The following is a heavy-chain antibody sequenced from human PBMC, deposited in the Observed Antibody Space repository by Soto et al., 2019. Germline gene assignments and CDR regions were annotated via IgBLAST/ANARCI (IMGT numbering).Heavy chain of an antibody. D-gene: IGHD3-10*01. J-gene: IGHJ4*02. Sequence: QVQLVQSGAEVKKPGSSVKVSCKASGGTFSSHVFNWVRQAPGQGLECMGGIMPIIGTANYAQKFQGRVTITADESTSPAYMELSSLRSEDTAVYYCARDLEFRDGNISHLDYWGQGTLVTVSS. V-gene: IGHV1-69*01. CDR2: IMPIIGTA. CDR1: GGTFSSHV. CDR3: ARDLEFRDGNISHLDY.